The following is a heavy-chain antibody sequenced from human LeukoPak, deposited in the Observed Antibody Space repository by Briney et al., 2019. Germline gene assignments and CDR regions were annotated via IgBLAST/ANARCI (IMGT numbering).Heavy chain of an antibody. CDR3: ARESNDIVWFDP. V-gene: IGHV4-39*07. D-gene: IGHD2-15*01. CDR2: IYYSGST. J-gene: IGHJ5*02. CDR1: GGSISSSSYY. Sequence: SETLSLTCTVSGGSISSSSYYWGWIRQPPGKGLEWIGSIYYSGSTYYNPSLKSRVTISVDTSKNQFSLKLSSVTAADTAVYYCARESNDIVWFDPWGQGTLVTVSS.